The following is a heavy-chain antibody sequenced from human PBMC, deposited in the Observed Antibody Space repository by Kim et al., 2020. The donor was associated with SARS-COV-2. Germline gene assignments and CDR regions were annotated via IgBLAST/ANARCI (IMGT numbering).Heavy chain of an antibody. V-gene: IGHV3-43*01. D-gene: IGHD4-17*01. J-gene: IGHJ6*02. CDR1: GFTFDDYT. Sequence: GGSLRLSCAASGFTFDDYTMHWVRQAPGKGLEWVSLISWDGGSTYYADSVKGRFTITRDNSKNSLYLQMNSLRTEDTALYYCAKDILDGDYEPGYYYYGIDVWGQETTGTVSS. CDR3: AKDILDGDYEPGYYYYGIDV. CDR2: ISWDGGST.